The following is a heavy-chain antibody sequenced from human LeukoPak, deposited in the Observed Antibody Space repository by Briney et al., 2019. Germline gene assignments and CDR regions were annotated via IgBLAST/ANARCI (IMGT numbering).Heavy chain of an antibody. CDR3: ARAQGGYSYGPNYYYYMDV. CDR2: ISAYNGNT. CDR1: GYTFTCYG. V-gene: IGHV1-18*01. Sequence: ASVKVSCKASGYTFTCYGISWVRQAPGQGLEWMGWISAYNGNTNYAQKLQGRVTMTTDTSTSTAYMELRSLRSDDTAVYYCARAQGGYSYGPNYYYYMDVWGKGTTVTVSS. D-gene: IGHD5-18*01. J-gene: IGHJ6*03.